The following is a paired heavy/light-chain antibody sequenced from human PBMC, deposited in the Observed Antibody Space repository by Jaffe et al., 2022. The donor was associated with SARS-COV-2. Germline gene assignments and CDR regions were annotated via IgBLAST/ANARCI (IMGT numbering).Light chain of an antibody. Sequence: NFMLTQPHSVSESPGKTVTISCTRSSGSIASNYVQWYQQRPGSSPTTVIYEDNQRPSGVPDRFSGSIDSSSNSASLTISGLKTEDEADYYCQSYDSSNRGEVFGGGTKLTVL. CDR3: QSYDSSNRGEV. V-gene: IGLV6-57*01. CDR1: SGSIASNY. CDR2: EDN. J-gene: IGLJ2*01.
Heavy chain of an antibody. CDR2: IYYSGST. Sequence: QLQLQESGPGLVKPSETLSLTCTVSGGSISSSSYYWGWIRQPPGKGLEWIGSIYYSGSTYYNPSLKSRVTISVDTSKNQFSLKLSSVTAADTAVYYCASRNSWIQLWNDAFDIWGQGTMVTVSS. CDR1: GGSISSSSYY. V-gene: IGHV4-39*01. CDR3: ASRNSWIQLWNDAFDI. D-gene: IGHD5-18*01. J-gene: IGHJ3*02.